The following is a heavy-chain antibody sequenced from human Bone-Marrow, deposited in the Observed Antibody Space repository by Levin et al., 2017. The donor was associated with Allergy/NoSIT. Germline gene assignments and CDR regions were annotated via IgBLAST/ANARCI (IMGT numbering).Heavy chain of an antibody. CDR1: GDSISEYY. D-gene: IGHD6-13*01. CDR3: ARDEGIATGGFDN. V-gene: IGHV4-59*01. Sequence: SETLSLTCTVSGDSISEYYWSWIRQPPGKGLEWIGYIYHSGNTNANPSLKSRVAISMDTSKNQFSLKLSSVTAADTAVYYCARDEGIATGGFDNWGQGTLVTVSS. J-gene: IGHJ4*02. CDR2: IYHSGNT.